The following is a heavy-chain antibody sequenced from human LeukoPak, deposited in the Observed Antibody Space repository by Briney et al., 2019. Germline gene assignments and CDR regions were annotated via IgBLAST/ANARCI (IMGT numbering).Heavy chain of an antibody. J-gene: IGHJ4*02. CDR1: GFTFSSDY. Sequence: PGGSLRLSCAASGFTFSSDYMNWVRQAPGKGLEWVSIIYSGGSTYYADSVKGRFTISRDISKNTLYLQMNSLRAEDTAVYYCARGNYFDYWGQGTLVTVSS. D-gene: IGHD3-10*01. CDR2: IYSGGST. V-gene: IGHV3-53*01. CDR3: ARGNYFDY.